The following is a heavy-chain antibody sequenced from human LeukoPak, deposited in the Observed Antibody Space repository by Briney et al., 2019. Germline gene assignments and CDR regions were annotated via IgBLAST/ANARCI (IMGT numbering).Heavy chain of an antibody. CDR2: IIPIFGTA. V-gene: IGHV1-69*01. Sequence: GSSVKGSCTASGGTFSSYAISWVRQAPGQGLEWMGGIIPIFGTANYAQKFQGRVTITADESTSTAYMELSSLRSEDTAVYYCASPWGSKGSFDYWGQGTLVTVSS. D-gene: IGHD2-15*01. J-gene: IGHJ4*02. CDR1: GGTFSSYA. CDR3: ASPWGSKGSFDY.